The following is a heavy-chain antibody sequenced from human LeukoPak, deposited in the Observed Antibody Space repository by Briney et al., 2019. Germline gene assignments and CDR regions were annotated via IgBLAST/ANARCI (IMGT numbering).Heavy chain of an antibody. CDR2: IYYSGST. V-gene: IGHV4-31*03. J-gene: IGHJ4*02. D-gene: IGHD3-10*01. CDR3: ATTMVRGVGKWNFDY. Sequence: SETLSLTCTVSGGSISSGGYYWSWIRQHPGKGLEWIGYIYYSGSTYYNPSLKGRVTISVDTSKNQFSLKLSSVTAADTAVYYCATTMVRGVGKWNFDYWGQGTLVTVSS. CDR1: GGSISSGGYY.